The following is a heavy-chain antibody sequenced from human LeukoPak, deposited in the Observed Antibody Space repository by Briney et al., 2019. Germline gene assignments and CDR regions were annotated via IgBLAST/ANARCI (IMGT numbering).Heavy chain of an antibody. J-gene: IGHJ4*02. V-gene: IGHV1-2*04. CDR3: ARAAYCGGDCYSLEFDY. CDR1: GYTFTGYY. CDR2: INPNSGGT. D-gene: IGHD2-21*02. Sequence: ASVKVSCKASGYTFTGYYMHWVRQAPGQGLEWMGWINPNSGGTNYAQKFQGWVTMTRDTSISTAYMELSRLRSDDTAVNYCARAAYCGGDCYSLEFDYWGQGTLVTVSS.